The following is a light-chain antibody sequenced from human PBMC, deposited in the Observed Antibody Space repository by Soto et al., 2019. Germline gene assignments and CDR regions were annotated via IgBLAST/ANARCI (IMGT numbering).Light chain of an antibody. CDR2: DAS. Sequence: DIQMIQSPSTLSASVGDRVTITCRASQSISSWLAWYQQKPGKAPKLLIYDASSLESGVPSRFSGSGSGTEFTLTISSLQPDDFATYYCQQYNSYSPLTFGGGSMV. V-gene: IGKV1-5*01. J-gene: IGKJ4*01. CDR3: QQYNSYSPLT. CDR1: QSISSW.